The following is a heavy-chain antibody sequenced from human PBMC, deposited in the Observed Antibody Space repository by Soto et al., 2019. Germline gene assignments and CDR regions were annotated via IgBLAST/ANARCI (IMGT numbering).Heavy chain of an antibody. J-gene: IGHJ4*02. CDR2: INAEGTTT. D-gene: IGHD4-17*01. CDR1: GFTFTNYW. Sequence: EVQLVESGGDLVQPGESLRLSCSASGFTFTNYWMHWVRQAPGKGLVWVSRINAEGTTTNYADSLNGRFTSSRDNAKNTLGRQVNSLVGEDTAAYYGACEARWVYGDYNWGKGNNVTVSS. CDR3: ACEARWVYGDYN. V-gene: IGHV3-74*01.